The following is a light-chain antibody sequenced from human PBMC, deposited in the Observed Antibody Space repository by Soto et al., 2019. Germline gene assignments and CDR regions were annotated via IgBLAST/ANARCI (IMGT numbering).Light chain of an antibody. J-gene: IGKJ3*01. CDR3: QPYDKRPVVFT. CDR1: QDISNY. V-gene: IGKV1-33*01. Sequence: DIQMTQSPSSLSASVGDRVTITCQASQDISNYLNWYQQKTGKAPKLLIYDASNLETGVPSRFIGGGSGTDFTFTISSLQPEDIATYYCQPYDKRPVVFTFGPGSKVDI. CDR2: DAS.